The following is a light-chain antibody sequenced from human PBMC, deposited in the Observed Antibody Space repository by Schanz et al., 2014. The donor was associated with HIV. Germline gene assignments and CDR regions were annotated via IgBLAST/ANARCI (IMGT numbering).Light chain of an antibody. V-gene: IGLV2-14*03. CDR3: CSYAGSSTFVV. CDR2: DVS. Sequence: QSVLTQPASVSGSPGQSITISCIGTSSDVGGYNYVSWYQQHPGKAPKLMIYDVSNRPSGVSNRFSGSKSGNTASLTISGLQAEDEADYYCCSYAGSSTFVVFGGGTKVTVL. J-gene: IGLJ2*01. CDR1: SSDVGGYNY.